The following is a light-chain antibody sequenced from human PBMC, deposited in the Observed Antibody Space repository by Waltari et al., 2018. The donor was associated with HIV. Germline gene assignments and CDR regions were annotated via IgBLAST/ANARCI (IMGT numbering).Light chain of an antibody. Sequence: QAVLTQTPSASASPGQKITISCSGSDSPLGRHYVSWYHQFPGRAPKLLLYKNIQRSSGVPDRFSGSKSGTSASLTISGLRSEDEGTYFCGAWDDNLRGVFGGGTRVTVL. CDR3: GAWDDNLRGV. V-gene: IGLV1-47*01. CDR1: DSPLGRHY. J-gene: IGLJ2*01. CDR2: KNI.